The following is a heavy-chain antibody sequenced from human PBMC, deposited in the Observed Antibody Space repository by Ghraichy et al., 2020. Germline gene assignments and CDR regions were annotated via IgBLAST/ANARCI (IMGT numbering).Heavy chain of an antibody. D-gene: IGHD1-26*01. V-gene: IGHV3-30*09. CDR3: AKEGGTYFDSYYYGLNV. CDR2: ISYDGRST. Sequence: GGSLRLSCAASEFTFNAFAIHWVRKAPGKGLEWVAFISYDGRSTNYADAVKGRFAISRDNSRYTLHRQMNSLRAGDTAVYYCAKEGGTYFDSYYYGLNVWGQGTTVIGSS. CDR1: EFTFNAFA. J-gene: IGHJ6*02.